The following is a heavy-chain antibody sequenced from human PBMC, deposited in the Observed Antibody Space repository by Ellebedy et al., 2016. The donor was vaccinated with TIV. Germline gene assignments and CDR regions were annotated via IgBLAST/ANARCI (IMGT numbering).Heavy chain of an antibody. D-gene: IGHD4-17*01. CDR2: IYQDGSEK. V-gene: IGHV3-7*01. CDR1: GFNFNSYW. J-gene: IGHJ5*02. CDR3: ARRGSYGDYAVHINNFFDR. Sequence: GGSLRLSCAASGFNFNSYWMGWVRQAPEKGLEWVANIYQDGSEKYYVDSAKGRFTISRDNPKTSLFLQMNSLRAEDTAVYYCARRGSYGDYAVHINNFFDRWGQGTLVTVSS.